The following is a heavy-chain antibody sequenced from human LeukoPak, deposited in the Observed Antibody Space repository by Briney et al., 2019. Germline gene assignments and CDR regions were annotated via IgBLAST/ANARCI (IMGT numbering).Heavy chain of an antibody. J-gene: IGHJ4*02. D-gene: IGHD4-17*01. Sequence: GGSLRLSCAASRFTFSSYSMNWVRQAPGKGLEWVSSISSSGTYIYYADSVKGRFSISRDNAKNSLYLQMNSLRVEDTAVYYCAREDATAFDYWGQGTLVTVSS. CDR3: AREDATAFDY. CDR2: ISSSGTYI. V-gene: IGHV3-21*01. CDR1: RFTFSSYS.